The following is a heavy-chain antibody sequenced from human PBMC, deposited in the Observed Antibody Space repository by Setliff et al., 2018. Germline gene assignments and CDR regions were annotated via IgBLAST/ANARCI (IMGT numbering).Heavy chain of an antibody. Sequence: LSLTCTVSGGSISSSSYYWGWIRQPPGKGLEWIGSIHYSGSTYYNPSLKSRVTISIDTSKNQFSLKLSSVAAADTAVYYCARGGDSGSYFLANHDAFDIWGQGTMVTVSS. J-gene: IGHJ3*02. CDR2: IHYSGST. D-gene: IGHD1-26*01. V-gene: IGHV4-39*07. CDR1: GGSISSSSYY. CDR3: ARGGDSGSYFLANHDAFDI.